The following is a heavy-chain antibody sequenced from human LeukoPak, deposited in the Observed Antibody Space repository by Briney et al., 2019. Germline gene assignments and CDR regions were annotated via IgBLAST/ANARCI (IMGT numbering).Heavy chain of an antibody. CDR1: GYSVSSGYY. V-gene: IGHV4-38-2*02. D-gene: IGHD2-2*02. J-gene: IGHJ5*02. CDR3: ARDQGYCSSTSCYTAGVWFDP. Sequence: SETLSLTCTVSGYSVSSGYYWGWIRQPPGKGLEWIGSIYHSGSTYYNPSLKSRVTISVDTSKNQFSLKLSSVTAADTAVYYCARDQGYCSSTSCYTAGVWFDPWGQGTPVTVSS. CDR2: IYHSGST.